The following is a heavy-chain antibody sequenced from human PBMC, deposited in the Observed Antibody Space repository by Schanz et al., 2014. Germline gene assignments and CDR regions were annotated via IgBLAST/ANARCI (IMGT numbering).Heavy chain of an antibody. CDR1: GFTFSDYY. J-gene: IGHJ6*03. Sequence: QVQLVESGGGLVKPGGSLRLSCAASGFTFSDYYMSWVRQTPGKGLEWVSVISGSGVTIYYADSVKGRFTISRDNSKNTLYLQMNSQRAKDTAVDYCAKDIRPVASTVHVYYMDVWGQGTTVAVAS. V-gene: IGHV3-11*01. D-gene: IGHD6-19*01. CDR2: ISGSGVTI. CDR3: AKDIRPVASTVHVYYMDV.